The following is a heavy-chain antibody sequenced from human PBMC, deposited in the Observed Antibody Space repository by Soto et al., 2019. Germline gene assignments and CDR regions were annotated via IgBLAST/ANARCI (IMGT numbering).Heavy chain of an antibody. J-gene: IGHJ6*02. CDR3: ARDRSALAPYYYGLDG. V-gene: IGHV4-59*01. Sequence: SETLSLTCSVSGGSLSNYYWSWLRQPPGKALEWIANIYSGGTTNYNPSLKTPVTISIDTSKNQFSLRLSSVTAADAAVYYCARDRSALAPYYYGLDGWGQGTTVTVSS. CDR2: IYSGGTT. CDR1: GGSLSNYY. D-gene: IGHD3-16*01.